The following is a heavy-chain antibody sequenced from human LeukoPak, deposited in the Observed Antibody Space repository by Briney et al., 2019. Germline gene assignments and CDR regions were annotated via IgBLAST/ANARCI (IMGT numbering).Heavy chain of an antibody. D-gene: IGHD2-2*01. V-gene: IGHV3-21*01. J-gene: IGHJ6*03. CDR1: GLSFRSYG. CDR2: ISSSSSYI. Sequence: PGGSLRLSCEASGLSFRSYGMSWVRQAPGKGLEWVSSISSSSSYIYYADSVKGRFTISRDNAKNSLYLQMNSLRAEDTAVYYCARVRSGYDSYYYYYYMDVWGKGTTVTVSS. CDR3: ARVRSGYDSYYYYYYMDV.